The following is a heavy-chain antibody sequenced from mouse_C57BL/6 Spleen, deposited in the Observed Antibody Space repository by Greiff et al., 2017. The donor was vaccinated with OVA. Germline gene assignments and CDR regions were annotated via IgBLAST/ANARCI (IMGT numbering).Heavy chain of an antibody. Sequence: EVKLVESGGGLVKPGGSLKLSCAASGFTFSDYGMHWVRQAPEKGLEWVAYISSGSSTIYYADTVKCRFTISRDNAKNTLFLQMTSLRSEDTAMYYCARELGSYFDYWGQGTTLTVSS. D-gene: IGHD4-1*01. V-gene: IGHV5-17*01. CDR3: ARELGSYFDY. CDR1: GFTFSDYG. J-gene: IGHJ2*01. CDR2: ISSGSSTI.